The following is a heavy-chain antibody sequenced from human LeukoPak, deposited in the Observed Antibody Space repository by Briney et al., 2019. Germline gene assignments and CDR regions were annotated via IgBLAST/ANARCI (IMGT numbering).Heavy chain of an antibody. CDR3: AKDRKYYYDSSGYSFLPIDY. Sequence: GGSLRLSCTASGIMFSGYWMSWVRQAPGKGLEWVSAISGSGGSTYYADSVKGRFTISRDNSKNTLYLQMNSLRAEDTAVYYCAKDRKYYYDSSGYSFLPIDYWGQGTLVTVSS. D-gene: IGHD3-22*01. CDR2: ISGSGGST. CDR1: GIMFSGYW. V-gene: IGHV3-23*01. J-gene: IGHJ4*02.